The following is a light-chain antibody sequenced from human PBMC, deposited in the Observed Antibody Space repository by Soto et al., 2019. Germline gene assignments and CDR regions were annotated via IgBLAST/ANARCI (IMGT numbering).Light chain of an antibody. CDR1: QSVSSNY. CDR2: GAS. Sequence: EIVLTQSPGTLSLSPGARATLSCRASQSVSSNYLAWYQQKPGQAPRLLIYGASNRASGIPDRFSGSGSGTDFTLTISRLEPEDFAVYHCQQYASSPQFTFGGGTRVEIK. J-gene: IGKJ4*01. V-gene: IGKV3-20*01. CDR3: QQYASSPQFT.